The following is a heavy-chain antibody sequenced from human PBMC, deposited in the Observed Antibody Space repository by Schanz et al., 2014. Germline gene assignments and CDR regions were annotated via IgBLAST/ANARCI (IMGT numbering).Heavy chain of an antibody. CDR3: ARDNYYGSGSCAY. D-gene: IGHD3-10*01. CDR2: IKQDGSEK. V-gene: IGHV3-7*04. J-gene: IGHJ4*02. CDR1: GFTFSKYW. Sequence: EVQLVESGGGLVRPGGSPRLSCGGSGFTFSKYWMSWVRQAPGKGLEWVANIKQDGSEKYYVDAVKGRFTISRDNAKNSMYLHMKSLRGEDTAVYYCARDNYYGSGSCAYWGQGTQVTVSS.